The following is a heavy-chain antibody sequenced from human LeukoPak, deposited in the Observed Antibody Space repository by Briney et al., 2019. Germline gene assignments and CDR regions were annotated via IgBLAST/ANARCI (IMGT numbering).Heavy chain of an antibody. J-gene: IGHJ4*02. CDR3: VREMDY. Sequence: PGGSLRLSCAASGFTFCNYWMSWVRQAPGKGLEWVANMKEDGSEKYYVDSVKGRFTISRDDAKNSLYLQMNSLRAEDTAVYYCVREMDYWGQGTLVTVSS. CDR1: GFTFCNYW. CDR2: MKEDGSEK. V-gene: IGHV3-7*01.